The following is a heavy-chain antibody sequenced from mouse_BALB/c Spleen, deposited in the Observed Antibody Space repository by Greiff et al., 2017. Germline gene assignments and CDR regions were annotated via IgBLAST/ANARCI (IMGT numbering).Heavy chain of an antibody. CDR1: GYAFSSYW. D-gene: IGHD1-2*01. CDR2: IYPGDGDT. J-gene: IGHJ3*01. V-gene: IGHV1-80*01. CDR3: ARKGSYGYGFAY. Sequence: QVQLQQPGAELVKPGTSVKLSCKASGYAFSSYWMNWVKQRPGQGLEWIGQIYPGDGDTNYNGKFKGKATLTADKSSSTAYMQLSSLTSEDSAVYFCARKGSYGYGFAYWGQGTLVTVSA.